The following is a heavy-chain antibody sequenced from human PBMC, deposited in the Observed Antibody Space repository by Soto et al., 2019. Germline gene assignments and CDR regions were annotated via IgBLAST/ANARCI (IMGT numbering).Heavy chain of an antibody. CDR2: IYYSGST. V-gene: IGHV4-31*03. Sequence: SETLSLTCTVSGGSISSGGYYWSWIRQHPGKGLEWIGYIYYSGSTYYNPSLKSRVTISVDTSKNQFALKLSSVTAADTAVYYCARDREQYSSSTFDYWGQGTLVTVSS. J-gene: IGHJ4*02. D-gene: IGHD6-13*01. CDR1: GGSISSGGYY. CDR3: ARDREQYSSSTFDY.